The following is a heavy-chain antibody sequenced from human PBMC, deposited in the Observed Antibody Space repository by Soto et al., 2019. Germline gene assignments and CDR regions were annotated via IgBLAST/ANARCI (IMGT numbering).Heavy chain of an antibody. CDR2: ISASGDRT. D-gene: IGHD1-26*01. CDR3: AKILATSVDYWYGLDV. Sequence: DVQLLESGGGLAQPGGSLRISCLASGFTFSSYAMDWVRQAPGKGLESISSISASGDRTYYVDSVKGRFTISRDNSKNLLYLQMNSLRAEDTAVYYCAKILATSVDYWYGLDVWGQGAAVTVSS. J-gene: IGHJ6*02. V-gene: IGHV3-23*01. CDR1: GFTFSSYA.